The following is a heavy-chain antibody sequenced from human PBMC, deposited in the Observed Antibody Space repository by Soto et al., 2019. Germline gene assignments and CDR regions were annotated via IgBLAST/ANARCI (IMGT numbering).Heavy chain of an antibody. CDR3: ARDRYDSSGYEAPFDY. J-gene: IGHJ4*02. CDR2: ISSSSSSI. Sequence: GGSLRLSCAASGFTFSSYSMNWVRQAPGKGLEWVSYISSSSSSIYYADSVKGRFTISRDNAKNSLYLQMNSLRDEDTAVYYCARDRYDSSGYEAPFDYWGQGTLVTVSS. V-gene: IGHV3-48*02. D-gene: IGHD3-22*01. CDR1: GFTFSSYS.